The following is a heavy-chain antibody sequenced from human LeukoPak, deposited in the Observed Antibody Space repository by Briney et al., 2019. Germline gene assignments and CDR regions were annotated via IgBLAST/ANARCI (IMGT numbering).Heavy chain of an antibody. D-gene: IGHD2-2*01. CDR2: ISGSGGST. J-gene: IGHJ4*02. CDR3: ATDSGVVPAAMGYFDY. V-gene: IGHV3-23*01. Sequence: GGSLRLSCAASGFTFSSYAMSWVRQAPGKGLEGVSAISGSGGSTYYADSVKGRFTISRDNSKNTLYLQMNSLRAEDTAVYYCATDSGVVPAAMGYFDYWGQGTLVTVSS. CDR1: GFTFSSYA.